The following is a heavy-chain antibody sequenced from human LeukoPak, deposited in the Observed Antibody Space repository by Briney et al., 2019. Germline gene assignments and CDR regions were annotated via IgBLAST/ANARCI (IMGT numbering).Heavy chain of an antibody. D-gene: IGHD4-11*01. CDR2: IYTSGST. Sequence: PSETLSLTCTVSGGSISSSSYYWGWIRQPPGKGLEWIGRIYTSGSTNYNPSLKSRVTISVDTSKHQFSLKLSSVTAADTAVYYCARDHDYPDPWGQGTLVTVSS. CDR1: GGSISSSSYY. V-gene: IGHV4-39*07. J-gene: IGHJ5*02. CDR3: ARDHDYPDP.